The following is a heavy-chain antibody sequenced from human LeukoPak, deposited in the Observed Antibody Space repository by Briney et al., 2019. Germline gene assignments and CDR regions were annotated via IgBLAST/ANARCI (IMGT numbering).Heavy chain of an antibody. Sequence: GGSLRLSCAASGFTFDDYAMHWVRQAPGKGLEWVSGISWNSGSIGYADSVKGRFTISRDNAKNSLYLQMNSLRAEDTALYYCAKEYPYGSGPLWGYGMDVWGQGTTVTVSS. J-gene: IGHJ6*02. CDR3: AKEYPYGSGPLWGYGMDV. D-gene: IGHD3-10*01. CDR1: GFTFDDYA. CDR2: ISWNSGSI. V-gene: IGHV3-9*01.